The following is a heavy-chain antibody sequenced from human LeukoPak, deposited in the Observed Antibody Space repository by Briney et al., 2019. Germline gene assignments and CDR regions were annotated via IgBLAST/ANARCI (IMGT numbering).Heavy chain of an antibody. D-gene: IGHD6-19*01. J-gene: IGHJ3*02. CDR1: GYTFTSYG. Sequence: GASVTVSCKASGYTFTSYGISWVRQAPGQGLEWMGWISAYNGNTNYAQKLQGRVTMTTDTSSSTAYMELRSLRSDDTAVYYCASGVIAVAGTWAFDIWGQGTMVTVSS. CDR2: ISAYNGNT. V-gene: IGHV1-18*01. CDR3: ASGVIAVAGTWAFDI.